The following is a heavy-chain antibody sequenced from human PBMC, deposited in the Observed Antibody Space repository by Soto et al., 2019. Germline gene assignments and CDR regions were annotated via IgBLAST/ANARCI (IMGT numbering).Heavy chain of an antibody. V-gene: IGHV3-48*02. CDR2: ISGSGGTI. Sequence: EVQLVESGGGMVQPGGSLRVSCAASGFTLSSYSMHWVRQAPGKGLEWVSYISGSGGTIYYADSVKGRFTISRDNAKNSLSVQMNSLRDEDTAVYFCAIETGLRSSGWSYYFDFWGQGTRVTVSS. J-gene: IGHJ4*02. CDR1: GFTLSSYS. D-gene: IGHD6-19*01. CDR3: AIETGLRSSGWSYYFDF.